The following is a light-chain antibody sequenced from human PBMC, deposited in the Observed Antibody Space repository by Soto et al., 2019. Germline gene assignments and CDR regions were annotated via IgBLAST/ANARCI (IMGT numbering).Light chain of an antibody. Sequence: EIVLTQSPAILSLSPGERATLSCRASQSVGTYLYWYQQQLGQAPRLLIYDASNRATVIPARFSGSGSGTDFTLTIISLAPEDFAVYYCQQRVNWLTFGGGTKVEL. CDR3: QQRVNWLT. V-gene: IGKV3-11*01. J-gene: IGKJ4*01. CDR2: DAS. CDR1: QSVGTY.